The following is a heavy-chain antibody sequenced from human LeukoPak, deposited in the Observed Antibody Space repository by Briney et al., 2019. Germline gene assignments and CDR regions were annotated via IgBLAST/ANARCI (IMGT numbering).Heavy chain of an antibody. D-gene: IGHD2-15*01. CDR3: AREVGYCSGGSCLTPAPYYYYGMDV. J-gene: IGHJ6*02. Sequence: ASVKVSCKASGGTFISYAISWVRQAPGQGLEWMGGIIPIFGTANYAQKFQGRVTITADESTSTAYMELSSLRSEDTAVYYCAREVGYCSGGSCLTPAPYYYYGMDVWGQGTTVTVSS. V-gene: IGHV1-69*01. CDR2: IIPIFGTA. CDR1: GGTFISYA.